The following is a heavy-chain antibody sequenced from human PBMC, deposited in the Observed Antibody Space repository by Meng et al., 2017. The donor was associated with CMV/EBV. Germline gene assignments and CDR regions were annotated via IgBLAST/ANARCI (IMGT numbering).Heavy chain of an antibody. CDR2: IYTSGST. CDR1: CGSICRYY. Sequence: HLQHSGPGWVKPSETLSPPCTVSCGSICRYYWSWIRQPAGKGLEWIGRIYTSGSTNYNPSLKSRVTMSVDTSKNQFSLKLSSVTAADTAVYYCARGGNWFDPWGQGTLVTVSS. CDR3: ARGGNWFDP. V-gene: IGHV4-4*07. J-gene: IGHJ5*02.